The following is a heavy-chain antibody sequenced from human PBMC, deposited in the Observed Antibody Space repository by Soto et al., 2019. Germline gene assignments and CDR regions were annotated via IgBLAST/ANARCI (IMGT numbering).Heavy chain of an antibody. J-gene: IGHJ6*02. Sequence: GGSLRFSCAASGFTFGSYAMHWVRQAPGKGLEWVALISSDGSDKYYADSVKGRFTISRDNSNNTLHLEIDRLRVDDTAVYYCTKCMVVLTGYYYCGLDVWGLGTTVTVSS. V-gene: IGHV3-30*18. CDR1: GFTFGSYA. CDR3: TKCMVVLTGYYYCGLDV. CDR2: ISSDGSDK. D-gene: IGHD2-15*01.